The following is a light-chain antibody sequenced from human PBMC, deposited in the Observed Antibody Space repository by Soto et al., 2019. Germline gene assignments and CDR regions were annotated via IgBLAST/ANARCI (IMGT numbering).Light chain of an antibody. CDR3: EQYNVWPLT. J-gene: IGKJ4*01. CDR1: QSVSSN. Sequence: EIVMTQSPATLSVSPGERATLSCRASQSVSSNLAWYQPKPGQTPKILIYVASTRATGIPARFSGSGSGTEFTLTISSLQSEDFAYYYCEQYNVWPLTFGGGTKVEFK. V-gene: IGKV3-15*01. CDR2: VAS.